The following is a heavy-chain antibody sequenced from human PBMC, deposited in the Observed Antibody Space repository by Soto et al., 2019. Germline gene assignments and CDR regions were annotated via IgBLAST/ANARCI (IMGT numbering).Heavy chain of an antibody. CDR3: ALFGVVTMGCYYGMDV. D-gene: IGHD3-3*01. V-gene: IGHV1-69*12. Sequence: QVQLVQSGAEVKKPGSSVKVSCKASGGTFSSYAISWVRQAPGQGLEWMGGIIRIFGTANYAQKFQGRVTITADDSASTAYVGLSSLRCEDTAVYYWALFGVVTMGCYYGMDVWGQGTTVTVSS. CDR2: IIRIFGTA. CDR1: GGTFSSYA. J-gene: IGHJ6*02.